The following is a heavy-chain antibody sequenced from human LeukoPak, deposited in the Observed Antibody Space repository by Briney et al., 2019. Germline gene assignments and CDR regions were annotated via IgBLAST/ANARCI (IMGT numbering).Heavy chain of an antibody. J-gene: IGHJ4*02. CDR3: ARVAGTWGIDY. Sequence: PSETLSLTCAVYGGSFSGYYWSWIRQPPGKGLEWIGEINHSGSTYYNPSLKSRVTISVDTSKNQFSLKLSSVTAADTAVYYYARVAGTWGIDYWGQGTLVTVSS. CDR2: INHSGST. V-gene: IGHV4-34*01. CDR1: GGSFSGYY. D-gene: IGHD6-13*01.